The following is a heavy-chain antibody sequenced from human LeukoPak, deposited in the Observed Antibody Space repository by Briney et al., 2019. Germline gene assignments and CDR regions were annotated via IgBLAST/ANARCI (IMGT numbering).Heavy chain of an antibody. V-gene: IGHV3-30*18. Sequence: PGRSLRLSCAASGFTFSSYGMHWVRQAPGKGLEWVAVISYDGSNKYYADSVKGRFTISRDNSKNTLYLQMNSLRAEDTAVYYCAKDQSDIGVVITYYYYYGMDVWGQGTTVTVSS. D-gene: IGHD3-3*01. CDR3: AKDQSDIGVVITYYYYYGMDV. CDR1: GFTFSSYG. CDR2: ISYDGSNK. J-gene: IGHJ6*02.